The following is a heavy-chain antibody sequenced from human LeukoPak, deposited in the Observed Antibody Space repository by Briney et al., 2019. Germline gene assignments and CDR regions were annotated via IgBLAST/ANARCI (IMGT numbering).Heavy chain of an antibody. CDR2: IYSDGST. D-gene: IGHD6-13*01. J-gene: IGHJ4*02. CDR3: AKDDGSSWLFFDY. V-gene: IGHV3-53*05. Sequence: GGSLRLSCAASGFTVSNSYMSWVRQAPGKGPEWVSVIYSDGSTFYAGSVKGRFTISRDNAKNSLYLQMNSLRAEDTALYYCAKDDGSSWLFFDYWGQGTLVTVSS. CDR1: GFTVSNSY.